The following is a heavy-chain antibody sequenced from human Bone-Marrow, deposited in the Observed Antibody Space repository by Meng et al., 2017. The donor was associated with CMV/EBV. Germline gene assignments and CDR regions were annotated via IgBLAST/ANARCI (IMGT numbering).Heavy chain of an antibody. CDR3: ARERVGVYDYYYYGMDV. CDR2: IYYSGST. D-gene: IGHD2-8*01. CDR1: GGPIGSGDYY. V-gene: IGHV4-39*07. Sequence: SETLSLTCTVSGGPIGSGDYYWSWIRQPPGKGLESIGSIYYSGSTYYNPSLKSRVTISVDMSNNQFYVKLSSVTAADTAVYYCARERVGVYDYYYYGMDVWAQGTSVTFPS. J-gene: IGHJ6*02.